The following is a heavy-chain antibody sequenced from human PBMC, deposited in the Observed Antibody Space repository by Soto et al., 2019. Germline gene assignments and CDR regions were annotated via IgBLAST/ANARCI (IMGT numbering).Heavy chain of an antibody. V-gene: IGHV4-59*01. CDR1: GVSISRYY. Sequence: SETLSLTCTVSGVSISRYYWSWIRQPPGKGLEWIGYLYNAGSTIYNPSLKSRVTISVDMSQNQFSLNLNYVTAADTAVYYCARDLWGYCGTDCYPLDVWGQGTTVT. CDR2: LYNAGST. CDR3: ARDLWGYCGTDCYPLDV. J-gene: IGHJ6*02. D-gene: IGHD2-21*02.